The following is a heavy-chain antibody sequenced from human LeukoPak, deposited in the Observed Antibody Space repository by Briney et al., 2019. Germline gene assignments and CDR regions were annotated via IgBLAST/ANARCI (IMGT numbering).Heavy chain of an antibody. D-gene: IGHD6-19*01. CDR3: ARVDNRRWLVPLGGVFDI. CDR1: GASFSGYY. J-gene: IGHJ3*02. Sequence: PSETLSLTCAVYGASFSGYYWSWIRQPPGKGLEWIGEITHSGSTNYNPSLKSRVTISVDTSKNQFSLKLSSVTAADTAVYYCARVDNRRWLVPLGGVFDIWGQGTMVTASS. V-gene: IGHV4-34*01. CDR2: ITHSGST.